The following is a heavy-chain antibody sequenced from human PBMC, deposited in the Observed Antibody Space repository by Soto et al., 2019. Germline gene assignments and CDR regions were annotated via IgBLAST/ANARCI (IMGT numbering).Heavy chain of an antibody. J-gene: IGHJ6*02. V-gene: IGHV3-11*01. CDR2: ISSSGSTI. Sequence: GGSLRLSCAASGFTFSDYYMSWIRQAPGKGLEWVSYISSSGSTIYYADSVKGRFTISRDNAKNSLYLQMNSLRAEDTAVYYCAIDQAVRYYYDSSGYYCYYGMDVWGQGTTVTVSS. CDR3: AIDQAVRYYYDSSGYYCYYGMDV. D-gene: IGHD3-22*01. CDR1: GFTFSDYY.